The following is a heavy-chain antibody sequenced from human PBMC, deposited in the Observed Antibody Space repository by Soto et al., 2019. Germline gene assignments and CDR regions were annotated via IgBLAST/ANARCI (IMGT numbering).Heavy chain of an antibody. V-gene: IGHV1-3*01. D-gene: IGHD6-6*01. Sequence: ASVKVSCKASGYTFTSYAMHWVRQAPGQRLEWMGWINAGNGNTKYSQKFQGRVTITRDTSASTAYMELSSLRSEDTAVYYCARGLAALFRNTNYYYYYGMDVWGQGTTVTVSS. CDR3: ARGLAALFRNTNYYYYYGMDV. CDR1: GYTFTSYA. CDR2: INAGNGNT. J-gene: IGHJ6*02.